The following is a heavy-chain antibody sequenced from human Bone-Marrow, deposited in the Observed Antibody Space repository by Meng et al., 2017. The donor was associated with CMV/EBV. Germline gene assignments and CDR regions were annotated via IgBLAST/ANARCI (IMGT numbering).Heavy chain of an antibody. Sequence: GGSLRLSCAASGFTFSSYSMNWVRQAPGKGLEWVSSISSSSSYIYYADSVKGRFTISRDNAKNSLYLQTNSLRAEDTAVYYCARVSSCYTCYYGMDVWGQGTTVTVSS. D-gene: IGHD2-2*02. CDR3: ARVSSCYTCYYGMDV. V-gene: IGHV3-21*01. CDR1: GFTFSSYS. J-gene: IGHJ6*02. CDR2: ISSSSSYI.